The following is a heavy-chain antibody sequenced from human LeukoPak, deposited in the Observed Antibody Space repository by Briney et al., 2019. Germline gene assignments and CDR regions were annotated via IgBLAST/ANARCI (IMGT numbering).Heavy chain of an antibody. CDR3: ARVRDPYYYYMDV. CDR1: GGSIGIDDYY. V-gene: IGHV4-30-2*01. Sequence: SETLSLTCTVSGGSIGIDDYYWTWIRQPPGKGLEWIGYIYHRGTTYYNPSLESRVTVSVDRSKNQFSLKLSSVTAADTAMFYCARVRDPYYYYMDVWGKGTTVTVSS. J-gene: IGHJ6*03. CDR2: IYHRGTT. D-gene: IGHD5-24*01.